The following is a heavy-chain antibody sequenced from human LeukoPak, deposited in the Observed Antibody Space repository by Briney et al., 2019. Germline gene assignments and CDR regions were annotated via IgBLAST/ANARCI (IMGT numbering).Heavy chain of an antibody. J-gene: IGHJ4*02. CDR3: AKDPIFSGSYGVFDS. V-gene: IGHV3-23*01. CDR2: IIDSGNSI. Sequence: GGSLRLSCVVSGFTFSSCAMSWVRQAPGKGLEWVSTIIDSGNSIYYADSVEGRFTISRDNSKNTLYLQMNSLRAGDTAVYYCAKDPIFSGSYGVFDSWGQGTLVTVSS. D-gene: IGHD1-26*01. CDR1: GFTFSSCA.